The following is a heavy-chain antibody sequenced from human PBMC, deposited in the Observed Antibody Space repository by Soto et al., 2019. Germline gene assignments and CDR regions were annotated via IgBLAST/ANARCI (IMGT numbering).Heavy chain of an antibody. Sequence: EVLLVESGGGVVEPWGSLRLYCTASGLTFNTHWMHWVRQASGKGLVWVSRMYFDGITTNYADSVKGRLTVSRAKAKNTVYLHVNTMRDEDTDVYYCARGGAMGVDYWGQGTLVTVSS. J-gene: IGHJ4*02. D-gene: IGHD1-26*01. CDR2: MYFDGITT. CDR3: ARGGAMGVDY. V-gene: IGHV3-74*01. CDR1: GLTFNTHW.